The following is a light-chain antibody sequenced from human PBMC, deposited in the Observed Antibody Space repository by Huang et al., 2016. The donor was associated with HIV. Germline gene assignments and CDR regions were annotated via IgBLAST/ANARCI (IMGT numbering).Light chain of an antibody. J-gene: IGKJ1*01. CDR2: AAS. Sequence: DIQMTQSPSSLSASVGDRVTITCRASQSNNTYLNWFQQKPGKAPKVLISAASTLQSGVPSRFSGGGSGTHFTLTITSLQPEDFATYYCQQTYTGVTFGQGTKVEIK. CDR3: QQTYTGVT. V-gene: IGKV1-39*01. CDR1: QSNNTY.